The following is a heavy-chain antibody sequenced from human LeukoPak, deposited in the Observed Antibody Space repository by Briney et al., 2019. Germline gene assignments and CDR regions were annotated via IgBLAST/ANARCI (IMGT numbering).Heavy chain of an antibody. CDR3: ARGQGTVTTH. CDR1: GGSLSGYY. CDR2: INHSGNA. V-gene: IGHV4-34*01. Sequence: SETLSLTCAVSGGSLSGYYWTWIRQPPGKGLEWIGEINHSGNANYNPSLKSRVTISLDMSENHFSLKLTSVTAADTAVYCCARGQGTVTTHWGEGTLVTVSS. J-gene: IGHJ4*02. D-gene: IGHD4-17*01.